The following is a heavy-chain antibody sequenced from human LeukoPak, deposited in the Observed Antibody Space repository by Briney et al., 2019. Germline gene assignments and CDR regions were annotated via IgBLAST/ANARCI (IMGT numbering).Heavy chain of an antibody. CDR3: ATGLDSSGWSYAFDI. CDR2: FDPEDGET. Sequence: ASVKVSCKVSGYTLTELSMHWVRQAPGKGLEWMGGFDPEDGETIYAQKFQGRVTMTEDTSTDTAYMELSSLRSEDTAVYYCATGLDSSGWSYAFDIWGQGTMVTVSS. J-gene: IGHJ3*02. CDR1: GYTLTELS. D-gene: IGHD6-19*01. V-gene: IGHV1-24*01.